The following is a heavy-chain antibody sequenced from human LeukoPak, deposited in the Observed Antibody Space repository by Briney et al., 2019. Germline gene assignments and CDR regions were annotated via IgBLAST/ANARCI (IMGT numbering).Heavy chain of an antibody. D-gene: IGHD3-16*02. CDR1: GFTFNNYA. CDR3: ATVIFVYSAFDI. CDR2: IKSKHDGATT. Sequence: GGSLRLSCAPSGFTFNNYAMSWVRQAPGKGLEWVGRIKSKHDGATTDYAAPVKGRFTISRDDSKNTLYLQMTSLNAEDSAVYFCATVIFVYSAFDIWGQGTVVTVSS. V-gene: IGHV3-15*01. J-gene: IGHJ3*02.